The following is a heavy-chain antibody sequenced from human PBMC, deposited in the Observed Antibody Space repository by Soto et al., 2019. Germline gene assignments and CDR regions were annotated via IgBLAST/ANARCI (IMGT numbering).Heavy chain of an antibody. Sequence: PGGSLRLSCAASGFTFSSYAMSWVRQAPGKGLEWVSAISGSGGSTYYADSVKGRFTISRDNSKNTLYLQMNSLRAEDTAVYYCAKDGANVKTWIQLWSYFDYWGQGTLVTVSS. CDR1: GFTFSSYA. J-gene: IGHJ4*02. V-gene: IGHV3-23*01. CDR2: ISGSGGST. D-gene: IGHD5-18*01. CDR3: AKDGANVKTWIQLWSYFDY.